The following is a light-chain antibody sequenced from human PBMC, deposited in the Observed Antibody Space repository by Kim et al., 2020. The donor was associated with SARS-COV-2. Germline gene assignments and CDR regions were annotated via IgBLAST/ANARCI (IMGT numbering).Light chain of an antibody. J-gene: IGKJ4*01. V-gene: IGKV1-33*01. CDR3: QQCDNLPLT. CDR2: DAS. Sequence: DIQMTQSPSSLSASVGDRVTITCQASQDISNYLNWYRQKPGKAPKLLIYDASTLETGVPSRFSGSGSGTHFTFTISSLQPEDIATYYCQQCDNLPLTFGGGTKVDIK. CDR1: QDISNY.